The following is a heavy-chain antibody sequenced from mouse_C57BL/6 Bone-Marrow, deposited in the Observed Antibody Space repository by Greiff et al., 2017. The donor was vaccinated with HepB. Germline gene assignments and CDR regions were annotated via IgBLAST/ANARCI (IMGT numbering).Heavy chain of an antibody. CDR3: ATAYYGSSNWYFDV. CDR2: IHPNSGST. J-gene: IGHJ1*03. Sequence: QVQLKQPGAELVKPGASVKLSCKASGYTFTSYWMHWVKQRPGQGLEWIGMIHPNSGSTNYNEKFKSKATLTVDKSSSTAYMQLSSLTSEDSAVYYGATAYYGSSNWYFDVWGTGTTVTVSS. V-gene: IGHV1-64*01. CDR1: GYTFTSYW. D-gene: IGHD1-1*01.